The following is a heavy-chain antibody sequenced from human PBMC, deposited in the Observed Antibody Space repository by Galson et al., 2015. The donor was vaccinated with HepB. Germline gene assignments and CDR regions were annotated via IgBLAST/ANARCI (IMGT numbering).Heavy chain of an antibody. CDR1: GFTFSNYA. CDR3: ARIGDYSSSSAFDY. V-gene: IGHV3-48*02. CDR2: ISSGTI. Sequence: SLRLSCAASGFTFSNYAMNWVRQAPGKGLEWVSYISSGTIKYADSVKGRFTISRDNAKNSLYLQMNSLRDDDMAVYYCARIGDYSSSSAFDYWGQGTLVTVSS. D-gene: IGHD6-6*01. J-gene: IGHJ4*02.